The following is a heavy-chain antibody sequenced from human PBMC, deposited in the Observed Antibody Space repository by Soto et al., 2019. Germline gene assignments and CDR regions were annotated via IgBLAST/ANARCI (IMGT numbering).Heavy chain of an antibody. D-gene: IGHD6-19*01. CDR3: ARILKDKAMARLDY. Sequence: GSGPTLVNPTETLTLTCTVSGFSLSNARMGVSWIRQPPGKALEWLAHIFSNDEKSYSTSLKSRLTISKDTSKSQVVLTLTNMDTWKTPTFYCARILKDKAMARLDYWGKGTLAPVPS. V-gene: IGHV2-26*01. CDR2: IFSNDEK. J-gene: IGHJ4*02. CDR1: GFSLSNARMG.